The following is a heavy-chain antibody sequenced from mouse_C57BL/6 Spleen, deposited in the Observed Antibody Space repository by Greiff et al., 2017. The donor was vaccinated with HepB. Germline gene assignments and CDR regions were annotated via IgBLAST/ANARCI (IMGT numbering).Heavy chain of an antibody. CDR1: GYTFTSYG. Sequence: QVQLKESGAELARPGASVKLSCKASGYTFTSYGISWVKQRTGQGLEWIGEIYPRSGNTYYNEKFKGKATLTADKSSSTAYMELRSLTSEDSAVYFCARSRDYYGSSYWYFDVWGTGTTVTVSS. CDR2: IYPRSGNT. J-gene: IGHJ1*03. V-gene: IGHV1-81*01. CDR3: ARSRDYYGSSYWYFDV. D-gene: IGHD1-1*01.